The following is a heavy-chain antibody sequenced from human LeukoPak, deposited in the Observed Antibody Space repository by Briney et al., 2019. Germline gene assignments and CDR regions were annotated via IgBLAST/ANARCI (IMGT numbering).Heavy chain of an antibody. D-gene: IGHD6-19*01. Sequence: GGSLRLSCAASGFTFNDYAMHWVRQAPGRGLEWVALISYDGNNRYYADSVKGRFTISRDDSKNTLYLHMNSLRGEDTAIYSCARAPYRSGWYYFDFWGQGTLVTVSS. CDR2: ISYDGNNR. CDR3: ARAPYRSGWYYFDF. J-gene: IGHJ4*02. CDR1: GFTFNDYA. V-gene: IGHV3-30-3*01.